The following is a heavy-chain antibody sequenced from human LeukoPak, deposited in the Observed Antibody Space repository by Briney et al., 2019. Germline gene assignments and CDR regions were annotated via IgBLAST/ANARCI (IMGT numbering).Heavy chain of an antibody. CDR1: GGSISSSNW. CDR3: ARSPSYYYDSSGYKPSDAFDI. Sequence: SETLSLTCAVSGGSISSSNWWSWVRQPPGKGLEWIGGIYHSGSTNYNPSLKSRVTISVDKSKNQFSLKLSSVTAADTAVYYCARSPSYYYDSSGYKPSDAFDIWGQGTMVTVSS. V-gene: IGHV4-4*02. J-gene: IGHJ3*02. D-gene: IGHD3-22*01. CDR2: IYHSGST.